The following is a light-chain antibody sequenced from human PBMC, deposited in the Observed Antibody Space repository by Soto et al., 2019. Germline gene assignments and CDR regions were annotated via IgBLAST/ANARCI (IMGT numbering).Light chain of an antibody. J-gene: IGKJ1*01. Sequence: EIVLTQSPGTLSLSPGERATLSCRASQSVSSSYLARYQQKPGQAPRLLIYGASSRATGIPDRFSGSGSGTEFTLSISRLDPADFAVYYCQHYAASPWAFGPGTKVDIK. CDR1: QSVSSSY. V-gene: IGKV3-20*01. CDR2: GAS. CDR3: QHYAASPWA.